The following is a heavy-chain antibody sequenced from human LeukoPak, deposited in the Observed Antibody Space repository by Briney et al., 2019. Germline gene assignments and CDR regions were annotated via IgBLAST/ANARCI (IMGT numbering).Heavy chain of an antibody. CDR1: GYTFTSYY. V-gene: IGHV1-46*01. CDR3: ARVSGRRAGTIDY. J-gene: IGHJ4*02. D-gene: IGHD1-7*01. Sequence: WASVKVSCKACGYTFTSYYMHWVRQAPGQGLEWMGIINPSGGSTSYAQKLQGRVTMTRDMSTSTVYMELSSLRSEDTAAYYCARVSGRRAGTIDYWGQGTLVTVSS. CDR2: INPSGGST.